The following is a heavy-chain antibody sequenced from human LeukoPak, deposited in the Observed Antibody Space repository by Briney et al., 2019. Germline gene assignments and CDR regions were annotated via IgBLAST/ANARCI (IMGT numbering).Heavy chain of an antibody. Sequence: ASVKVSCKVSGYTLTELSMHWVRQAPGKGLEWMGGFDPEDGETIYAQKFQERVTITRDMSTSTAYMELSSLRSEDTAVYYCAAVTFSSGYSDYWGQGTLVTVSS. V-gene: IGHV1-24*01. D-gene: IGHD3-22*01. CDR1: GYTLTELS. CDR2: FDPEDGET. J-gene: IGHJ4*02. CDR3: AAVTFSSGYSDY.